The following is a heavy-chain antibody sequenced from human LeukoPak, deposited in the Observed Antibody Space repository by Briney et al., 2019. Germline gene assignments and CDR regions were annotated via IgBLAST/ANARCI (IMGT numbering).Heavy chain of an antibody. CDR3: ARVPKGYDFWSGYYVDAFDI. CDR1: GGSISSYY. CDR2: IYYSGST. J-gene: IGHJ3*02. D-gene: IGHD3-3*01. Sequence: SETLSLTCTVSGGSISSYYWSWIRQPPGKGLEWIGYIYYSGSTNYNPSLKSRVTISVDTSKNQFSLKLSSVTAADTAVYYCARVPKGYDFWSGYYVDAFDIWGQGTMVTVSS. V-gene: IGHV4-59*01.